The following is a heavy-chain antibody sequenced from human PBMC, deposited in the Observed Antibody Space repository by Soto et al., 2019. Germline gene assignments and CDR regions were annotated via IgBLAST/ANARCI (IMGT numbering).Heavy chain of an antibody. CDR2: IYWDDDK. D-gene: IGHD3-22*01. V-gene: IGHV2-5*02. Sequence: QITLKESGPTLVKPTQTLTLTCTFSGFSLSTSGVGVAWIRQPPGKALQWLALIYWDDDKRYSPSLKSRLTITKDTSKNQVVLTMTNMDPVDTATYHCVHRLHDSSCYPYAFDIWGQGTMVTVSS. CDR3: VHRLHDSSCYPYAFDI. J-gene: IGHJ3*02. CDR1: GFSLSTSGVG.